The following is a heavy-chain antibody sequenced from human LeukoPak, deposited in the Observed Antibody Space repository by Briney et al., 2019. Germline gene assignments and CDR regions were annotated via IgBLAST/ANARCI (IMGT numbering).Heavy chain of an antibody. Sequence: PGGSLRLSCAASGFTFNNAWMSWVRQGPGKGLEWVGRIKSKTDGGTTDYAAPVKGRFTISRDDSKNTLYLQMNSLKTEDTAVYYSTTQYYEYVWETYRYTFDYWGQGTLVTVSS. D-gene: IGHD3-16*02. CDR3: TTQYYEYVWETYRYTFDY. CDR2: IKSKTDGGTT. V-gene: IGHV3-15*01. CDR1: GFTFNNAW. J-gene: IGHJ4*02.